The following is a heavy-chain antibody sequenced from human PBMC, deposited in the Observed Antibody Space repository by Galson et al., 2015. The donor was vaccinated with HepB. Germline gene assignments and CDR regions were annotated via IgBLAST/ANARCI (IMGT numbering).Heavy chain of an antibody. D-gene: IGHD3-3*01. CDR1: CGSLSGYY. J-gene: IGHJ5*02. CDR2: INDSGDS. Sequence: LFLTCAVGCGSLSGYYWCLLRQPPGEGLEWIGEINDSGDSKYNPSLKSRVTMSVDTSKKRFSLKVSSVTAADTAVYYCARAVYYDFWSGFGPWGQGTLVTVSS. CDR3: ARAVYYDFWSGFGP. V-gene: IGHV4-34*01.